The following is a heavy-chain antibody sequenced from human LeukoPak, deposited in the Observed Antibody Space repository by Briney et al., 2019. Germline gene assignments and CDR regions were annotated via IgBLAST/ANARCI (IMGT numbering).Heavy chain of an antibody. CDR1: GFTLSSYW. D-gene: IGHD3-22*01. CDR3: ARGFLYYYDSSGYDY. Sequence: GGSLRLSCAASGFTLSSYWMSWVRQAPGKGLEWVANIKQDGSEKYYVDSVKGRFTISRDNAKNSLYLQMNSLRAEDTAVYYCARGFLYYYDSSGYDYWGQGTLVTVSS. J-gene: IGHJ4*02. V-gene: IGHV3-7*01. CDR2: IKQDGSEK.